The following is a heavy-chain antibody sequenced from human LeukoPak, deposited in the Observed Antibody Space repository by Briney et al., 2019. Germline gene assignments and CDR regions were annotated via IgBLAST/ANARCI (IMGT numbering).Heavy chain of an antibody. V-gene: IGHV4-59*12. D-gene: IGHD6-13*01. CDR2: IYYSGST. CDR1: GGSISSYY. Sequence: SETLSLTCTVSGGSISSYYWSWIRQPPGKGLEWIGYIYYSGSTYYNPSPKSRVTISVDRSKNQFSLKLSSVTAADTAVYYCAGAPGYSSSWFHFDYWGQGTLVTVSS. CDR3: AGAPGYSSSWFHFDY. J-gene: IGHJ4*02.